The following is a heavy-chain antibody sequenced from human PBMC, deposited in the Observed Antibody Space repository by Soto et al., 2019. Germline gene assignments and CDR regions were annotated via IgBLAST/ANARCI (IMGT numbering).Heavy chain of an antibody. CDR3: ASRKSGLPFDY. CDR2: IWYDGSNK. CDR1: GFTFSSYG. J-gene: IGHJ4*02. D-gene: IGHD3-16*01. V-gene: IGHV3-33*01. Sequence: PGGSLRLSCAASGFTFSSYGMHWVRQAPGKGLEWVAVIWYDGSNKYYADSVKGRFTISRDNSKNTLYLQMNSLRAEDTAVYYCASRKSGLPFDYWGQGILVTVSS.